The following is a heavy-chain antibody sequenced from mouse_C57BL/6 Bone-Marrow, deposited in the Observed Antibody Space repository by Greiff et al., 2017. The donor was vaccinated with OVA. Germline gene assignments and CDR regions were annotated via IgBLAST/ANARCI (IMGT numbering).Heavy chain of an antibody. CDR1: GFSLSTFGMG. CDR3: ARIVNWERFAY. D-gene: IGHD4-1*01. CDR2: IWWDDAK. J-gene: IGHJ3*01. V-gene: IGHV8-8*01. Sequence: QVTLKVSGPGILQPSQTLSLTCSFSGFSLSTFGMGVGWIRPPSGKGLEWLAHIWWDDAKYSNPALKSRLTISKDTSKNQVFLKIANVDTAETATYYCARIVNWERFAYWGQGTLVTVSA.